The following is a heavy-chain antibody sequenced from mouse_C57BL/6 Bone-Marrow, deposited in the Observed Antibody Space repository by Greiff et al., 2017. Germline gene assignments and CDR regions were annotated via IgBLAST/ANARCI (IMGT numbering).Heavy chain of an antibody. CDR2: ISSGGSYT. Sequence: EVKLMESGGDLVKPGGSLKLSCAASGFTFSSYGMSWVRQTPDKRLEWVATISSGGSYTYYPDSVKGRFTISRNNAKNTLYLQKSSLKSEDTPMYYCAKLLYYYGSSYIDSWGQGTTLTHSS. CDR3: AKLLYYYGSSYIDS. J-gene: IGHJ2*01. D-gene: IGHD1-1*01. CDR1: GFTFSSYG. V-gene: IGHV5-6*01.